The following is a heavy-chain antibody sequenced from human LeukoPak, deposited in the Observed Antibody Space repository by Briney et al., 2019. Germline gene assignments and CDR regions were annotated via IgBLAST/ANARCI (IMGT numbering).Heavy chain of an antibody. D-gene: IGHD1-1*01. J-gene: IGHJ4*02. CDR3: ARVTDWNDLDY. Sequence: SETLSLNCIVSGASISGYYWSWIRQPPGKRLEWIGYIISTGTINYNPSLKSRVTISIDTSKNQLSLQLTSVTAADTAVYYCARVTDWNDLDYWGQGTLVTVSS. CDR1: GASISGYY. CDR2: IISTGTI. V-gene: IGHV4-59*01.